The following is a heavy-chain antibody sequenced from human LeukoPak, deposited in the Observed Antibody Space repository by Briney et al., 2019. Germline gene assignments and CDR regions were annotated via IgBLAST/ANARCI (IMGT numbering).Heavy chain of an antibody. CDR3: ARLGSVVVPASAFDI. D-gene: IGHD2-2*01. CDR1: GFTFSIYG. Sequence: PGGSLRLSCAASGFTFSIYGIHWVRQAPGKGLEWVAFIRYDGSNKYYADSVKGRFTISRDNSKNTLYLQMNSLRAEDTAVYYCARLGSVVVPASAFDIWGQGTMVTVSS. CDR2: IRYDGSNK. J-gene: IGHJ3*02. V-gene: IGHV3-30*02.